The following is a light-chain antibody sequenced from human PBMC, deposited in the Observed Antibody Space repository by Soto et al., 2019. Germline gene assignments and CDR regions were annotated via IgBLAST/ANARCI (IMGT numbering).Light chain of an antibody. CDR3: QQSYSTPR. Sequence: ITHSPSLLSASVGDRVTITCRASQTIRNYLNCYQQKPGEAPKLLIYAASRLQSGVPSRFSGSGSGTDFTLTINTLQPEDIATYYCQQSYSTPRFGGGTTV. CDR1: QTIRNY. CDR2: AAS. J-gene: IGKJ4*01. V-gene: IGKV1-39*01.